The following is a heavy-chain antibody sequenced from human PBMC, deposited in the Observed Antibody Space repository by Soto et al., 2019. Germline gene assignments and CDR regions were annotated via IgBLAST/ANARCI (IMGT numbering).Heavy chain of an antibody. J-gene: IGHJ4*02. D-gene: IGHD3-16*02. CDR1: GGSISSYY. CDR2: IYTSGST. V-gene: IGHV4-4*07. CDR3: AREIGMITFGGVIVKPGYFDY. Sequence: PSETLSLTCTVCGGSISSYYWSWIRQPAGKGLEWIGRIYTSGSTNYNPSLKSRVTMSVDTSKNQFSLKLSSVTAADTAVYYCAREIGMITFGGVIVKPGYFDYWGQGTLVTVSS.